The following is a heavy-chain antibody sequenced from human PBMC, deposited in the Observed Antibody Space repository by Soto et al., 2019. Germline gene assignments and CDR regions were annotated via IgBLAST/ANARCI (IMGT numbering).Heavy chain of an antibody. CDR2: IWYDGSNK. CDR3: ARARLRYSGRGGIDY. Sequence: QVQLVESGGGVVQPGRSLRLSCAASGFTFSSYGMHWVRQAPGKGLEWVAVIWYDGSNKYYVDSVKGRFTISRDNSKNTLYLQMNSLRAEDTAVYYCARARLRYSGRGGIDYWGQGTLVTVSS. D-gene: IGHD3-9*01. J-gene: IGHJ4*02. V-gene: IGHV3-33*01. CDR1: GFTFSSYG.